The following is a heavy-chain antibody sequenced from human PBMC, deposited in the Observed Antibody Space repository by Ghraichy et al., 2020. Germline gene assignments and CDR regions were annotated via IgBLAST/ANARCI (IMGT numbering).Heavy chain of an antibody. D-gene: IGHD4-23*01. CDR2: ITSSSRFI. Sequence: LSLTCSASGFTFSSYNMNWVCQAPGKGLEWLSYITSSSRFISYADSVKGRFTISRDNAKNSLDLQMNSLRDEDTAVYYCARASTVVRFYYYDGMDVWGQGTTVTV. V-gene: IGHV3-48*02. CDR3: ARASTVVRFYYYDGMDV. J-gene: IGHJ6*02. CDR1: GFTFSSYN.